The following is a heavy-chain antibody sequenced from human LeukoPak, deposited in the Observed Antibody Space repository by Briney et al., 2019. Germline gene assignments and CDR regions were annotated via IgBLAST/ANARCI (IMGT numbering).Heavy chain of an antibody. Sequence: GGSLRLSCAASGVTFDDYVMSSVRQAPGKGLEWVCGINWNGGSTGYADSVKGRFTISRDTAKNSLYLQKNTLSAEDTALYYCARGNGYSSSWYSDNWFDHWGQGTLVTVSS. CDR2: INWNGGST. D-gene: IGHD6-13*01. CDR3: ARGNGYSSSWYSDNWFDH. J-gene: IGHJ5*02. CDR1: GVTFDDYV. V-gene: IGHV3-20*04.